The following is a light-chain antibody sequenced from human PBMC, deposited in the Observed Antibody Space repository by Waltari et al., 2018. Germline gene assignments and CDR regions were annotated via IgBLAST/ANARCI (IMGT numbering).Light chain of an antibody. CDR1: SSNIGAGYD. V-gene: IGLV1-40*01. J-gene: IGLJ3*02. CDR2: GNS. Sequence: QSVLTQPPSVSGAPGQRVTIPCTGSSSNIGAGYDVHWYQQLPGTAPKLLIYGNSNRPSGVPDRFSGSKSGASAYLDIAGLQAEDEADYYCQSYDSSLGGSGVFGGGTKLTVL. CDR3: QSYDSSLGGSGV.